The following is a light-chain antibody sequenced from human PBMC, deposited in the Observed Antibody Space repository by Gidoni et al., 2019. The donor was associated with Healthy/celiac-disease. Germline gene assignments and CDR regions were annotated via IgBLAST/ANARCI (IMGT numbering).Light chain of an antibody. J-gene: IGKJ1*01. CDR3: QQDNSYPWT. V-gene: IGKV1-5*03. CDR1: QSISSW. Sequence: DIQMTQSTSTLSASVGDRVTITCRASQSISSWLAWYQQKPGKAPKLLIYKASSLESGVPSRFSGSGSGTEFTLTISSLQADDIATYYCQQDNSYPWTFXQXTKVEIK. CDR2: KAS.